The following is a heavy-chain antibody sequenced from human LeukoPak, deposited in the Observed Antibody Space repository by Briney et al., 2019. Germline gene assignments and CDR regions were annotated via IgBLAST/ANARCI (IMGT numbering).Heavy chain of an antibody. Sequence: ASVKVSCKASGYTFTGYYMHLVRQAPGRGLEWMGRINPNSGGTNYAQKFQGRVTMTRDTSISTAYMELSRLRSDDTAVYYCARDCGYYDSSVYWGQGTLVTVSS. V-gene: IGHV1-2*06. D-gene: IGHD3-22*01. CDR2: INPNSGGT. J-gene: IGHJ4*02. CDR3: ARDCGYYDSSVY. CDR1: GYTFTGYY.